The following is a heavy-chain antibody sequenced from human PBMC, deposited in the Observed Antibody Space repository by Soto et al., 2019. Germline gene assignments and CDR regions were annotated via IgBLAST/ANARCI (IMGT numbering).Heavy chain of an antibody. D-gene: IGHD3-3*01. J-gene: IGHJ6*02. CDR2: IYPGDSDT. CDR1: GYSFTSYW. V-gene: IGHV5-51*01. Sequence: LRGALKISCKGSGYSFTSYWIGLVRQMPGKGLEWMGIIYPGDSDTRYSPSFQGQVTISADKSISTAYLQWSSLKASDTAMYYCARPSDSYGMDVWGQGTTVTVSS. CDR3: ARPSDSYGMDV.